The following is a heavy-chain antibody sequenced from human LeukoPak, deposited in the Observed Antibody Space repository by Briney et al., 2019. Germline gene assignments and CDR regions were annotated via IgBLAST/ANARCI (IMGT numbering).Heavy chain of an antibody. CDR3: ARARREYSSSWYGENWFDP. CDR1: GGTFSSYA. V-gene: IGHV1-69*13. CDR2: IIPIFGTA. D-gene: IGHD6-13*01. Sequence: SVKVSCKASGGTFSSYAISWVRQAPGQGLEWMGGIIPIFGTASYAQKFQGRVTITADESTSTAYMELSSLRSEDTAVYYCARARREYSSSWYGENWFDPWGQGTLVTVSS. J-gene: IGHJ5*02.